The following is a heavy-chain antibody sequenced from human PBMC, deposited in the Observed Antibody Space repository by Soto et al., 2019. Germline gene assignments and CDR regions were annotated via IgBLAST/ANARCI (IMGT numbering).Heavy chain of an antibody. Sequence: EVQLVESGGGLVKPGGSLRLSYAASGFSFSNGWINWVRQAPGKGLEWVGRIKSKMDGGTTDFAAPVKGRFAISRDDSKNMVYLEMSSLKTEDTGVYYCTTDSYITITGVRFDYWGHGTLVTVSS. J-gene: IGHJ4*01. V-gene: IGHV3-15*07. D-gene: IGHD3-10*01. CDR1: GFSFSNGW. CDR2: IKSKMDGGTT. CDR3: TTDSYITITGVRFDY.